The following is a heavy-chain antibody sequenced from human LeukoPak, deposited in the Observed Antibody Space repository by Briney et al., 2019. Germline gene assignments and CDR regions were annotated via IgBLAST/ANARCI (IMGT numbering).Heavy chain of an antibody. Sequence: PSQTLSLTCTVSGDSISSGDYYWSWIRQPAGKGLEWIGRIYTSGSTNYNPSLKSRVTISVDTSKNQFSLKLSSVTAADTAVYYCARGPYYYDGSGASGIWGQGTMVTVSS. J-gene: IGHJ3*02. V-gene: IGHV4-61*02. D-gene: IGHD3-22*01. CDR1: GDSISSGDYY. CDR2: IYTSGST. CDR3: ARGPYYYDGSGASGI.